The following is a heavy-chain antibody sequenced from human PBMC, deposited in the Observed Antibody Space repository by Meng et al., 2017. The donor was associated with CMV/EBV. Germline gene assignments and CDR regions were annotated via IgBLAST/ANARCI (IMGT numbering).Heavy chain of an antibody. Sequence: GESLKISCAASGFTFSSYEMNWVRQAPGKGLEWVSYISSSGSTIYYADSVKGRFTISRDNAKNSLYLQMNSLRAEDTAVYYCARAGYDFWSGYYTGGGGYYGMDVWGQGTTVTVSS. V-gene: IGHV3-48*03. CDR3: ARAGYDFWSGYYTGGGGYYGMDV. D-gene: IGHD3-3*01. CDR1: GFTFSSYE. J-gene: IGHJ6*02. CDR2: ISSSGSTI.